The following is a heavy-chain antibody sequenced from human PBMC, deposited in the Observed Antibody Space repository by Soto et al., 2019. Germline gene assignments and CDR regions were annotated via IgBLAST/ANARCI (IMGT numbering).Heavy chain of an antibody. CDR1: GGSFSGYY. CDR3: ARGESIAAADQTFDY. Sequence: PETLSLTCAVYGGSFSGYYWSWIRQPPGKGLEWIGEINHSGSTNYNPSLKSRVTISVDTSKNQFSLKLSSVTAADTAVYYCARGESIAAADQTFDYWGQGTLVTVS. D-gene: IGHD6-13*01. CDR2: INHSGST. J-gene: IGHJ4*02. V-gene: IGHV4-34*01.